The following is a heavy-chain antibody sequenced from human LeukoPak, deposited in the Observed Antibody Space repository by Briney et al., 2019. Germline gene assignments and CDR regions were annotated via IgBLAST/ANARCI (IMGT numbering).Heavy chain of an antibody. CDR1: GYTFTSYY. CDR2: INPSGGST. Sequence: ASVKVSCKASGYTFTSYYMHWVRQAPGQGLEWMGIINPSGGSTSYAQKFQGRVTMTRDTSTSTVYMELSSLRSEDTAVYYCARDASSLVPNWNLGYWGQGTLVTVSS. J-gene: IGHJ4*02. CDR3: ARDASSLVPNWNLGY. D-gene: IGHD1-20*01. V-gene: IGHV1-46*01.